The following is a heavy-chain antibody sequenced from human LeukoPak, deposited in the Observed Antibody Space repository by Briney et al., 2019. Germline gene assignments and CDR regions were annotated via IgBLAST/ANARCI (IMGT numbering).Heavy chain of an antibody. CDR2: INPSGGST. D-gene: IGHD3-3*01. CDR1: GYTFTSYY. Sequence: GASVKVSCKASGYTFTSYYMHWVRQAPGQGLEWMGIINPSGGSTSYAQKFQGRVTMTRDTSTSTVYMELSSLRSEDTAVYYCARDSPYSITIFGVAPLYYYYGMGVWGQGTTVTVSS. J-gene: IGHJ6*02. V-gene: IGHV1-46*01. CDR3: ARDSPYSITIFGVAPLYYYYGMGV.